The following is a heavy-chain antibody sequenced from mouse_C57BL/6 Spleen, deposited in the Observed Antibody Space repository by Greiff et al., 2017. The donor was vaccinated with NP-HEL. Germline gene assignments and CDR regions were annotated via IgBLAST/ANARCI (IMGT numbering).Heavy chain of an antibody. CDR2: INPNNGGT. D-gene: IGHD2-4*01. J-gene: IGHJ3*01. CDR1: GYTFTDYY. V-gene: IGHV1-26*01. CDR3: ARAYDYDVAY. Sequence: EVQLQQSGPELVKPGASVKISCKASGYTFTDYYMNWVKQSHGKSLEWIGDINPNNGGTSYNQKFKGKATLTVDKSSSTAYMELRSLTSEDSAVYYCARAYDYDVAYWGQGTLVTVSA.